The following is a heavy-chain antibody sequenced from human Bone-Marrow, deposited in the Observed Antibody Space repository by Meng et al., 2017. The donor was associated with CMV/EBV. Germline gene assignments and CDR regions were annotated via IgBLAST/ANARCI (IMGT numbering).Heavy chain of an antibody. CDR1: SADYA. Sequence: SADYAGNGGRQSTGEGLWWMRCVFSTGNTLYNPSVKRRVAISIDTSKKQFSRKLTSVTVADTAVYFCARDGQPGGIYNWFDPWGQGTLVTVSS. V-gene: IGHV4-30-4*08. J-gene: IGHJ5*02. CDR2: VFSTGNT. D-gene: IGHD5-24*01. CDR3: ARDGQPGGIYNWFDP.